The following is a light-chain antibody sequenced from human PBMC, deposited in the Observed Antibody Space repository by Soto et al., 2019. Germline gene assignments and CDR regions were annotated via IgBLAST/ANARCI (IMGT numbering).Light chain of an antibody. J-gene: IGLJ1*01. CDR1: SSDIGGYNS. CDR3: SSYTDRNNLV. V-gene: IGLV2-8*01. CDR2: DVS. Sequence: QSALTQSPSASGSPGQSVTIPCTGTSSDIGGYNSVSWYQQHPGKAPKVMIYDVSKRPSGVPDRFSGSKSGNTASLTVSALQAEDEADYYCSSYTDRNNLVFGTGTKLTVL.